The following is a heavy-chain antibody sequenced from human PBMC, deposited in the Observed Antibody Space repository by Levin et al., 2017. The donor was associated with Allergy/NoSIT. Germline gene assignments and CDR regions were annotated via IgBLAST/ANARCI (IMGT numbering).Heavy chain of an antibody. J-gene: IGHJ4*02. Sequence: ASVKVSCKASGYTFTSYYMHWVRQAPGQGLEWMGIINPSGGSTSYAQKFQGRVTMTRDTSTSTVYMELSSLRSEDTAVYYCARGGWEYDYIWGSYRPRRYFDYWGQGTLVTVSS. CDR2: INPSGGST. D-gene: IGHD3-16*02. CDR3: ARGGWEYDYIWGSYRPRRYFDY. V-gene: IGHV1-46*01. CDR1: GYTFTSYY.